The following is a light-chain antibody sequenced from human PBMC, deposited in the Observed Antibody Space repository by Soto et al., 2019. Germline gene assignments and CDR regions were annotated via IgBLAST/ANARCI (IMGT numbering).Light chain of an antibody. CDR3: SSYTTSSNLGYA. V-gene: IGLV2-14*01. J-gene: IGLJ1*01. Sequence: QSALTQPASVSGSPGQSITISCTGTSSDVGNYNYVSWYQQHPGKAPKLMIYEVSDRPSGVSNRFSGSKSGNTASLTISGLQAEDEVDYYCSSYTTSSNLGYALGTGTKLTVL. CDR2: EVS. CDR1: SSDVGNYNY.